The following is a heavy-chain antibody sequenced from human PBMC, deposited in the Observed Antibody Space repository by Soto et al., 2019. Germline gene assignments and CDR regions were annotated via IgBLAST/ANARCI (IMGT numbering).Heavy chain of an antibody. D-gene: IGHD2-2*02. CDR2: IHYSGST. V-gene: IGHV4-31*03. J-gene: IGHJ4*02. Sequence: QVQLQESGPGLVKPLQTLSLTCTVSGASISSGDYYWTWIRQHPGKGLERIGIIHYSGSTNYNPYLESRVTISVDTSKNQVSLKMSYVTAADTAVYYCARLKSDCGSVMCYKGWVDYWGQGTLVTVSS. CDR3: ARLKSDCGSVMCYKGWVDY. CDR1: GASISSGDYY.